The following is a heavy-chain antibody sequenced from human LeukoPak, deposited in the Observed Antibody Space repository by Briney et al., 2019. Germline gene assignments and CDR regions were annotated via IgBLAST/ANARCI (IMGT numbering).Heavy chain of an antibody. CDR3: AGAGYSYGYLFDY. Sequence: PSETLSLTCTVSGGSISSYYWSWIRQPPGKGLEWIGYIYYSGSTNYNPSLKSRVTISVDTSKNLFSLKLSSVTAADTAVYYCAGAGYSYGYLFDYWGQGTLVTVSS. CDR2: IYYSGST. V-gene: IGHV4-59*01. J-gene: IGHJ4*02. CDR1: GGSISSYY. D-gene: IGHD5-18*01.